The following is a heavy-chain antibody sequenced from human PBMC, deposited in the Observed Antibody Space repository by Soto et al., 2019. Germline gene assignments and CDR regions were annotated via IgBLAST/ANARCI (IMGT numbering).Heavy chain of an antibody. Sequence: SETLSLTCAVYGGSFSGYHWSWIRQPPGKGLEWIGYIYHSGSTYYNPSLKSRVTISVDRSKNQFSLKLSSVTAADTAVYYCASTDYYDSSGYSYWGQGTLVTVSS. CDR2: IYHSGST. J-gene: IGHJ4*02. CDR1: GGSFSGYH. D-gene: IGHD3-22*01. CDR3: ASTDYYDSSGYSY. V-gene: IGHV4-30-2*01.